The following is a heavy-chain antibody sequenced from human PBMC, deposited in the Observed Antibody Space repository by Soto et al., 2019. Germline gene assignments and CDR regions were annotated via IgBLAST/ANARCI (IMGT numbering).Heavy chain of an antibody. CDR1: GGSFSGYY. J-gene: IGHJ5*02. CDR2: INHSGST. Sequence: QVQLQQWGAGLLKPSETLSLTCAVYGGSFSGYYWSWIRQPPGKGLEWIGEINHSGSTNYNPSLKCRVTISVDTSKNQFSLKLSSVTAADTAVYYCARGKRDYDYVWGSYRYTAWGQGTLVTVSS. CDR3: ARGKRDYDYVWGSYRYTA. V-gene: IGHV4-34*01. D-gene: IGHD3-16*02.